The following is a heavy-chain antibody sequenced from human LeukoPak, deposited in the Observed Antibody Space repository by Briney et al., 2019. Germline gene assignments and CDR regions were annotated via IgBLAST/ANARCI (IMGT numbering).Heavy chain of an antibody. D-gene: IGHD2-2*01. J-gene: IGHJ4*02. V-gene: IGHV1-8*01. CDR3: ARGSRSIVVVPAARYVS. CDR1: GYTFTSYD. Sequence: ASAKVSCKASGYTFTSYDINWVRQATGQGLEWMGWMNPNSGNTGYAQKFQGRVTMTRNTSISTAYMELSSLRSEDTAVYYCARGSRSIVVVPAARYVSWGQGTLVTVSS. CDR2: MNPNSGNT.